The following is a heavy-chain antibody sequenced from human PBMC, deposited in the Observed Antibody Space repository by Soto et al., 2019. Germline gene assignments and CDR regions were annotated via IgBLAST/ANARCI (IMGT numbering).Heavy chain of an antibody. V-gene: IGHV4-34*01. CDR1: GGSFSGYY. CDR3: ARNPREPANTYYDFWSGYPPQSYYYYYMDV. Sequence: PSETLSLTWAVYGGSFSGYYWSWISQPPGKGLEWIGEINHSGSTNYNPSLKSRVTISVDTSKNQFSLKLSSVTAADTAVYYCARNPREPANTYYDFWSGYPPQSYYYYYMDVWGKGTTVTVSS. J-gene: IGHJ6*03. D-gene: IGHD3-3*01. CDR2: INHSGST.